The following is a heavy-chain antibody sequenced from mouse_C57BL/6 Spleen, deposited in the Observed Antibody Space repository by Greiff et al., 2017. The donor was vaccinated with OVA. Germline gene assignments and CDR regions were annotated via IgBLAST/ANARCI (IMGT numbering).Heavy chain of an antibody. CDR1: GYSFTGYY. CDR3: ARRGLRDAMDY. J-gene: IGHJ4*01. CDR2: INPSTGGT. D-gene: IGHD2-2*01. V-gene: IGHV1-42*01. Sequence: VQLQQSGPELVKPGASVKISCKASGYSFTGYYMNWVKQSPEKSLEWIGEINPSTGGTTYNQKFKAKATLTVDKSSSTAYMQLKRLTSEDSAVYYCARRGLRDAMDYWGQGTSVTVSS.